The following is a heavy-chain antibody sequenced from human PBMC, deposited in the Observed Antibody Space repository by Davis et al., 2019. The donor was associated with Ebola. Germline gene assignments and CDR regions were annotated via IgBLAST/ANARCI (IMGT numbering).Heavy chain of an antibody. V-gene: IGHV3-33*05. J-gene: IGHJ4*02. Sequence: GGSLRLSCAASGFTFSNYGMHWVRQAPGKGLEWVAVISYDGSNKYYADSVKGRFTISRDNSKNTLYLQMNSLRGEDTAVYYCAKRSDYRSFDYWGQGTLVTVSS. D-gene: IGHD4-11*01. CDR1: GFTFSNYG. CDR2: ISYDGSNK. CDR3: AKRSDYRSFDY.